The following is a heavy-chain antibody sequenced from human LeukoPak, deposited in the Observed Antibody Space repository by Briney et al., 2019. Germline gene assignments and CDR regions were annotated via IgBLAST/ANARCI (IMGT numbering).Heavy chain of an antibody. Sequence: GGSLRLSCAASGFTFSSYGMHWVRQAPGKGLEWVAVIWYDGSNKYYADSVKGRFTISRDNSKNTLYLQMNSLRAEDTAVYYCAMGPVRGYSGYDSGLDYWGQGTLVTVSS. CDR2: IWYDGSNK. CDR1: GFTFSSYG. D-gene: IGHD5-12*01. V-gene: IGHV3-33*01. CDR3: AMGPVRGYSGYDSGLDY. J-gene: IGHJ4*02.